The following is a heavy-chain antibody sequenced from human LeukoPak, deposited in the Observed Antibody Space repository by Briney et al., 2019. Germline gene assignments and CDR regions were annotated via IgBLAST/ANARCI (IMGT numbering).Heavy chain of an antibody. CDR3: ARGLPSSGLVY. CDR1: GGTFSSYA. D-gene: IGHD6-19*01. CDR2: IIPIFGTA. J-gene: IGHJ4*02. Sequence: ASVKVSCKDSGGTFSSYAISWVRQAPGQGLEWMGRIIPIFGTANYAQKFQGRVTITTNESTSTAYMELSSLRSEDTAVYYCARGLPSSGLVYWGQGTLVTVSS. V-gene: IGHV1-69*05.